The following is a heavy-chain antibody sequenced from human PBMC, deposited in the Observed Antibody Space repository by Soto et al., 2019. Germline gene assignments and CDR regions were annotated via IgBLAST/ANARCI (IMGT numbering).Heavy chain of an antibody. J-gene: IGHJ6*03. CDR2: INPNSGGT. V-gene: IGHV1-2*04. CDR3: ARGFGDRAPHCYTDV. D-gene: IGHD3-10*01. CDR1: GYTFTGYY. Sequence: ASVKVSCKASGYTFTGYYMHWVRQAPGQGLEWMGWINPNSGGTNYAQKFQGWVTMTRDTSISTAYMELSRLRSDDTAVYYCARGFGDRAPHCYTDVWGKATTVTVSS.